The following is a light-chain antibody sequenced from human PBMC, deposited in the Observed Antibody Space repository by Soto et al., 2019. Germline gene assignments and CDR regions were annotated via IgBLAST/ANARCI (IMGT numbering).Light chain of an antibody. V-gene: IGLV2-8*01. CDR1: SSDVGGYNY. J-gene: IGLJ2*01. CDR3: SSYAGSARIL. Sequence: QSALTQPPSASGSPGQSVTISCTGTSSDVGGYNYVSWYQQHPDKAPTLIIYEVSKRPSGVPDRFSGSKSGNTASLTVSGLQADDEADYYCSSYAGSARILFGGGTTLTVL. CDR2: EVS.